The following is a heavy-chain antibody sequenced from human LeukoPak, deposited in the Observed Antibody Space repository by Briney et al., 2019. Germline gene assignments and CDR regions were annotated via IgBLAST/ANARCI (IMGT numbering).Heavy chain of an antibody. CDR1: GDSVSSNSFY. Sequence: SETLSLTCTVSGDSVSSNSFYWGWLRQPAGKGLEWIGHIYFSGSTSYNPSLKSRVTISVDTSRNQFSLKLRSVTAADTAVYYCARMPPYQVLRDIVGDTGDKWGQGTLVTVSS. D-gene: IGHD1-26*01. CDR3: ARMPPYQVLRDIVGDTGDK. CDR2: IYFSGST. J-gene: IGHJ4*02. V-gene: IGHV4-61*10.